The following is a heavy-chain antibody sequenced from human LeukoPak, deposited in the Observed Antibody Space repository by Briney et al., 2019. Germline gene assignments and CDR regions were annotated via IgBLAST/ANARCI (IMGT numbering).Heavy chain of an antibody. D-gene: IGHD3-10*01. CDR1: GFTFSSYW. Sequence: GGSLRLSCAASGFTFSSYWMHWVRQAPGKGLVWVSRINSDGSSTNYADSVKGRFTISRDNAKNTLYLQMNSLRAEGTAVYYCARGPWGGSGFDYWGQGTLVTVSS. CDR3: ARGPWGGSGFDY. V-gene: IGHV3-74*01. CDR2: INSDGSST. J-gene: IGHJ4*02.